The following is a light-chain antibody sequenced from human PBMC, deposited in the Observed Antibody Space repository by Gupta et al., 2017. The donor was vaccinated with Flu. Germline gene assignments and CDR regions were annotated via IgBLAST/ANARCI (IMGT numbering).Light chain of an antibody. V-gene: IGLV2-14*01. CDR1: NSDVGTYNY. J-gene: IGLJ3*02. Sequence: QSALTQPASVSGSPGQSITISCTGTNSDVGTYNYVSWYQTHPGKAPKLMICEVSNRPSGVSSRFSGSKSGNMASLTISGLQAEDEAVYYCSSRTSSSTLVFGGGTKLTVL. CDR3: SSRTSSSTLV. CDR2: EVS.